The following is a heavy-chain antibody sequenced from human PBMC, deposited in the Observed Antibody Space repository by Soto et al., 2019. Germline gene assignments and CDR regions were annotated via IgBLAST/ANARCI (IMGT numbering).Heavy chain of an antibody. V-gene: IGHV4-31*03. J-gene: IGHJ5*02. D-gene: IGHD1-26*01. Sequence: QVQLQESGPGLVKPSQTLSLTCTVSGCSISSGGYYWSWIRQHPGKGLEWIGYIYYSGSTYYNPSLKSRVTISVDTSKNQFSLKLSSVTAADTAGYYCARDVDPKSEPFDPWGQGTLVSVSS. CDR2: IYYSGST. CDR1: GCSISSGGYY. CDR3: ARDVDPKSEPFDP.